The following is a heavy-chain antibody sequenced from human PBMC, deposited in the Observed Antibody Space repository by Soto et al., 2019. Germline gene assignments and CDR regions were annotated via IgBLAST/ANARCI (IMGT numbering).Heavy chain of an antibody. J-gene: IGHJ4*02. CDR1: GHTFTGYC. CDR2: INPNSGGT. V-gene: IGHV1-2*02. D-gene: IGHD5-18*01. CDR3: AREKDTAMVMLDY. Sequence: ASVKVSCKASGHTFTGYCMHWVRQAPGQGLEWMGWINPNSGGTNYAQKFQGRVTMTRDTSISTAYMELSRLRSDDTAVYYCAREKDTAMVMLDYWGQGTLVTVSS.